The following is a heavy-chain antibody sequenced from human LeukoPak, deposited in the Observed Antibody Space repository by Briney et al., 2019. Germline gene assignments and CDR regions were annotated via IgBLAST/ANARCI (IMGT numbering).Heavy chain of an antibody. J-gene: IGHJ4*02. D-gene: IGHD3-22*01. Sequence: GGSLRLSCAASGFTFSYYSMSWVRQAPGKGLEWVSGITGSAGSTHYADSVKGRFTISRDNTKNTLYLQMNSLRAEDTAIYYCAKSFYYDSSGYYGEYYFDYWGQGTLVTVSS. CDR2: ITGSAGST. CDR1: GFTFSYYS. V-gene: IGHV3-23*01. CDR3: AKSFYYDSSGYYGEYYFDY.